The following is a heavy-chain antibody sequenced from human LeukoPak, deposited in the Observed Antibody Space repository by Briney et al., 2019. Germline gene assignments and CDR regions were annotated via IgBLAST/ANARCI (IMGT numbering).Heavy chain of an antibody. CDR2: ISGSGDST. D-gene: IGHD3-10*01. J-gene: IGHJ5*02. CDR3: ASHYGSGSSNWLDP. CDR1: GFTFGNYG. V-gene: IGHV3-23*01. Sequence: PGGSLRLSCAASGFTFGNYGMSWVRQAPGRGWEWVSAISGSGDSTYYADSAKGRFTISRDNSKNTLYLQMNSLRAEDTAVYYCASHYGSGSSNWLDPWGQGTLVTVSS.